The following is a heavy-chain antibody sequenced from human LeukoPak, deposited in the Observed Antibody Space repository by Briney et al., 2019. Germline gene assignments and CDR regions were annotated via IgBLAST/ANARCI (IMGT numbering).Heavy chain of an antibody. J-gene: IGHJ3*02. CDR3: AKSESSGWPIDAFDI. CDR1: GFTFDDYA. D-gene: IGHD6-19*01. CDR2: ISWNSGSI. V-gene: IGHV3-9*03. Sequence: PGRSLRLSXAASGFTFDDYAMHWVRQAPGKGLEWVSGISWNSGSICYADSVKGRFTISRDNAKNSLYLQMNSLRAEDMALYYCAKSESSGWPIDAFDIWGQGTMVTVSS.